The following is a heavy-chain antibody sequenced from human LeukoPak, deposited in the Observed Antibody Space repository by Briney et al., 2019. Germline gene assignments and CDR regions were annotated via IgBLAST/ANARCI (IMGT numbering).Heavy chain of an antibody. D-gene: IGHD1-20*01. J-gene: IGHJ4*02. CDR2: MHPNSGDT. V-gene: IGHV1-8*01. Sequence: ASVKVSCKASGYTFTSYDINWVRQAAGQGFEWMGWMHPNSGDTGYAHNLQGRIAITRDSSTATVFMELSSLRSEDTAMYYCARGRLNGNVDFWGQGTLVTVSS. CDR1: GYTFTSYD. CDR3: ARGRLNGNVDF.